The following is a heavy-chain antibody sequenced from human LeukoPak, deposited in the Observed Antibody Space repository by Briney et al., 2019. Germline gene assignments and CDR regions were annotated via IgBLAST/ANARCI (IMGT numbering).Heavy chain of an antibody. CDR1: GFTFSSYA. Sequence: GRSLRLSCAASGFTFSSYAMHWVRQAPGKGLEWVAVISYDGSNKYYADSVKGRFTISRDNSKNTLYLQMNSLRAEDTAVYYCARDGGARSATEVTAILSDYWGQGTLVTVSS. V-gene: IGHV3-30*01. CDR2: ISYDGSNK. D-gene: IGHD2-21*02. J-gene: IGHJ4*02. CDR3: ARDGGARSATEVTAILSDY.